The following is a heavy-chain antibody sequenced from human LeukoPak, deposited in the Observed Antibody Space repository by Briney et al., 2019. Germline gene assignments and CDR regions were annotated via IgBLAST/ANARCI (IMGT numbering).Heavy chain of an antibody. V-gene: IGHV3-21*01. D-gene: IGHD1-26*01. J-gene: IGHJ4*02. CDR3: AKGSWEDD. CDR1: GFTLSSYS. CDR2: ISSSSSYI. Sequence: KPRGSLRLSCAASGFTLSSYSMNWVRQAPGQGLEWVSSISSSSSYIYYADSVKGRFTISRDNAKNSLYLQMNSLRAEDTAVYYCAKGSWEDDWGQGTLVTVSS.